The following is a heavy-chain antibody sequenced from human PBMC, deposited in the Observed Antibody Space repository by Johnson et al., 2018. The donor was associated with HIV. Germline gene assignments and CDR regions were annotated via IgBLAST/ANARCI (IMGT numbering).Heavy chain of an antibody. J-gene: IGHJ3*02. D-gene: IGHD6-6*01. CDR1: GFTVSSNY. V-gene: IGHV3-66*02. Sequence: VQLVESGGGLVQPGRSLRLSCAASGFTVSSNYMSWVRQAPGKGLEWVSVIYSGGSTYYADSVKGRFTISRDNSKNTLYLQMNSLRAEDTAVYYCAREDSVAARIGAFDIWGQGTMVTVSS. CDR2: IYSGGST. CDR3: AREDSVAARIGAFDI.